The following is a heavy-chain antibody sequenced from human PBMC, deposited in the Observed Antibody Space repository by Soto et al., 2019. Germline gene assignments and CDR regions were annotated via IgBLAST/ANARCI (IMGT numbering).Heavy chain of an antibody. CDR3: ARGSDDVTGYFPPPLDY. CDR2: ISGSSSYV. D-gene: IGHD3-9*01. V-gene: IGHV3-21*01. CDR1: GFTFSSYS. Sequence: GGSLRLSFAASGFTFSSYSMIWVRQAPGKGLEWVSSISGSSSYVYYVDSVKGRFTISRDNAKISLYLQMNSLRVDDTAIYYCARGSDDVTGYFPPPLDYWGKGTPVT. J-gene: IGHJ4*02.